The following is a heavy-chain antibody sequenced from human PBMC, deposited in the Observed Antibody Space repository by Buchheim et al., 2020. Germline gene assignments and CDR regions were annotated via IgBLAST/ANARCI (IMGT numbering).Heavy chain of an antibody. Sequence: QGQLVQSGAEMKMPGASVIVSCRASGFPLTNYYIHWVRQAPGQGLEWVGRINPSGGDTIYAQRFQGRVTMTRDTSTSTVDMELRSLRSDDSAVYFCAREGNDFWSGYAVFYGMDVWGQGTT. CDR2: INPSGGDT. CDR1: GFPLTNYY. D-gene: IGHD3-3*01. V-gene: IGHV1-46*01. CDR3: AREGNDFWSGYAVFYGMDV. J-gene: IGHJ6*02.